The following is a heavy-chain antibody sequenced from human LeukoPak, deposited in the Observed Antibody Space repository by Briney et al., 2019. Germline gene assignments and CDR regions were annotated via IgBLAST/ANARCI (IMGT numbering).Heavy chain of an antibody. Sequence: PSETLSLTCTVSGYSISSGYYWGWIRQPPGKGLEWIGEINHSGSTNHNPSLKSRVTISLDKSKNQFSLKLRSVTAADTAVYYCAREEMPGKFDYWGQGTLVTVSS. CDR1: GYSISSGYY. J-gene: IGHJ4*02. CDR2: INHSGST. CDR3: AREEMPGKFDY. D-gene: IGHD1-26*01. V-gene: IGHV4-38-2*02.